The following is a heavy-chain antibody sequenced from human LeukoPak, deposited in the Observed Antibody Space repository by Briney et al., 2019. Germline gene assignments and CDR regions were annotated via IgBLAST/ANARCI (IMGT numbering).Heavy chain of an antibody. CDR1: GFTFSSYA. J-gene: IGHJ4*02. CDR3: SKLIGRLARSYFAY. Sequence: GGSLRLSCAASGFTFSSYAMSWVRQAPGKGLEWVSAISGSGGSTYYADSVKGRFTISRDNSKNTLYLQMSSLRAEDTAVNYWSKLIGRLARSYFAYSGQGSLVTVSS. V-gene: IGHV3-23*01. CDR2: ISGSGGST. D-gene: IGHD6-19*01.